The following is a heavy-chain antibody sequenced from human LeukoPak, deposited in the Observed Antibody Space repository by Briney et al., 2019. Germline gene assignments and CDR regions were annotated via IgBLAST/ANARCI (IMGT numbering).Heavy chain of an antibody. CDR3: ARDRFRHYYDSSGYYHMWFDP. J-gene: IGHJ5*02. CDR1: GGSISSSSYY. D-gene: IGHD3-22*01. CDR2: IYYSGST. Sequence: SETLSLTCTVSGGSISSSSYYWGWIRQPPGKGLEWIGSIYYSGSTYYNPSLKSRVTISVDTSKNQFSLKLSSVTAADTAVYYCARDRFRHYYDSSGYYHMWFDPWGQGTLVTVSS. V-gene: IGHV4-39*07.